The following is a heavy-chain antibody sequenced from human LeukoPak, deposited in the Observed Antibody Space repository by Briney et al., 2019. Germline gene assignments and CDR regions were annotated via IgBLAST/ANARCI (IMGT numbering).Heavy chain of an antibody. Sequence: SETLSLTCTVSGGSISSYYWSWIRQPPGKGLEWIGYIYYSGSTNYNPSLKSRVTISVDTSKNQFSLKLSSVTAAATAVYYCARGASYYYGSGTINWFDPWGQGTLVTVSS. CDR1: GGSISSYY. CDR2: IYYSGST. CDR3: ARGASYYYGSGTINWFDP. V-gene: IGHV4-59*01. J-gene: IGHJ5*02. D-gene: IGHD3-10*01.